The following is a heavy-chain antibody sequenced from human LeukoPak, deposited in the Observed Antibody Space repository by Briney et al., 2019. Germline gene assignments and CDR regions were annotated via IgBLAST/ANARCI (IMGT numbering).Heavy chain of an antibody. CDR2: ISASGQTI. CDR3: ANPPTVTSFHY. CDR1: GFSFSTYE. Sequence: GGSLRLSCAASGFSFSTYEFHWVRHAPGKGLEWVSYISASGQTIYYADSVRGRFTISRDNAKNSLYLQMNSLGAEDTAIYYCANPPTVTSFHYWGQGTQVTVSS. V-gene: IGHV3-48*03. D-gene: IGHD4-11*01. J-gene: IGHJ4*02.